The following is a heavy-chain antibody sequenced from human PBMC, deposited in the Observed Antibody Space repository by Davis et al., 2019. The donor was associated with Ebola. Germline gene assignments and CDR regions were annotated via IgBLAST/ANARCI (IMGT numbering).Heavy chain of an antibody. V-gene: IGHV1-3*01. CDR2: INAGNGNT. Sequence: ASVKVSCKASGYTFTSYAMHWVRQAPGQRLEWMGWINAGNGNTKYSQKFQGRVTMTRDTSTSTVYMELSSLRSEDTAVYYCARVGGYDYGAYYYYGMDVWGQGTTATVSS. CDR1: GYTFTSYA. CDR3: ARVGGYDYGAYYYYGMDV. D-gene: IGHD5-12*01. J-gene: IGHJ6*02.